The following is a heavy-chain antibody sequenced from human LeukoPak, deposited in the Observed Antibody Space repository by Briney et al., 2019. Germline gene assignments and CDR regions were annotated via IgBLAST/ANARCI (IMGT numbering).Heavy chain of an antibody. CDR3: ARDVIAAAGGYYYYGMDV. Sequence: ASVKVSCKASGGTFSSYAISWVRQAPGQGLEWMGRIIPILGIANYAQKFQGRVTITADKSTSTAYMELSSLRSEDTAVYYCARDVIAAAGGYYYYGMDVWGQGTTVTVSS. V-gene: IGHV1-69*04. CDR1: GGTFSSYA. CDR2: IIPILGIA. J-gene: IGHJ6*02. D-gene: IGHD6-13*01.